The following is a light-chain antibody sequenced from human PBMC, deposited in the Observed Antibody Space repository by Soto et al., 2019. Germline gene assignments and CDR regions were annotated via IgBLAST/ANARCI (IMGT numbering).Light chain of an antibody. CDR1: QSASSGY. Sequence: EIVLTQSPGTLSLSPGDRATLSCRSSQSASSGYLAWYQQKPGQAPRLLIYGASSRATGIPDRFSGSGSGTXXXXXXSRLEPEDSAVYYCQQYGSSRTFGQGTKVEI. CDR2: GAS. V-gene: IGKV3-20*01. CDR3: QQYGSSRT. J-gene: IGKJ1*01.